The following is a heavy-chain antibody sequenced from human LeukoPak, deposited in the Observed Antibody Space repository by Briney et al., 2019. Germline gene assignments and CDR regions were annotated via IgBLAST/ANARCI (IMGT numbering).Heavy chain of an antibody. D-gene: IGHD1-26*01. CDR1: GGSISSGSYY. J-gene: IGHJ5*02. CDR2: IYHSGST. V-gene: IGHV4-61*02. CDR3: ARLGSDWFDP. Sequence: SQTLSLTCTVSGGSISSGSYYWSWIRQPAGKGLEWIGSIYHSGSTYYNPSLKSRVTISVDTSKNQFSLKLSSVTAADTAVYYCARLGSDWFDPWGQGTLVTVSS.